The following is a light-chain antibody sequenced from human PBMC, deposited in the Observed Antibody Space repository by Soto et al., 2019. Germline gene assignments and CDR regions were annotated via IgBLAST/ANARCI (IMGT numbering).Light chain of an antibody. CDR1: QSVGYN. CDR3: QQYDKWPRT. CDR2: GAS. V-gene: IGKV3-20*01. J-gene: IGKJ1*01. Sequence: IVLTPSPSSLSLSPGEKATLSRRASQSVGYNMAWYQQKPGQPPKLLIFGASNRATDIPARFSGGGSGTDFTLTISRLEPDDFALYYCQQYDKWPRTFGQGTKVDIK.